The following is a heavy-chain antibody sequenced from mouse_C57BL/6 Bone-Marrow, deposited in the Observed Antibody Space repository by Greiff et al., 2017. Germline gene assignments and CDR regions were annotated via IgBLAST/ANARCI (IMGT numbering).Heavy chain of an antibody. V-gene: IGHV1-50*01. D-gene: IGHD1-1*01. Sequence: VQLQQPGAELVKPGASVKLSCKASGYTLTSYWMQWVKQRPGQGLEWIGEIDPSDSYTNYNQKFKGKATLTVDTSSSTAYMQLSSLTSEDSAVYYWAREGITTVVGNFDYWGQGTTLTVSS. CDR2: IDPSDSYT. J-gene: IGHJ2*01. CDR3: AREGITTVVGNFDY. CDR1: GYTLTSYW.